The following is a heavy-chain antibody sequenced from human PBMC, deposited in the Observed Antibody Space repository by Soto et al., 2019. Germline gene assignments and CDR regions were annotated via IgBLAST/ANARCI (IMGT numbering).Heavy chain of an antibody. V-gene: IGHV4-59*01. J-gene: IGHJ5*02. CDR3: ARGTPVKKTYYYDSSGSNWFDP. CDR2: IYYSGST. CDR1: GGSFSGYY. Sequence: PSETLSLTCAVYGGSFSGYYWSWIRQPPGKGLEWIGYIYYSGSTNYNPSLKSRVTISVDTSKNQFSLKLSSVTAADTAVYYCARGTPVKKTYYYDSSGSNWFDPWGQGTLVTVSS. D-gene: IGHD3-22*01.